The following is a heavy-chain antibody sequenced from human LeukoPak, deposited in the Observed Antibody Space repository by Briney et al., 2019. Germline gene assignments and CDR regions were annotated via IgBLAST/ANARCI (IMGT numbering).Heavy chain of an antibody. D-gene: IGHD2-15*01. CDR3: AKGSGSSCYSPCDY. J-gene: IGHJ4*02. Sequence: GGSLRLSCTASGVTLSSYAMSWARQAPGKGLEWVSGNSSSGSGGNTYYADSVKGRFTISGDNSKDTLYLQMDSLRAEDTAVYYCAKGSGSSCYSPCDYWGQGILVTVSS. V-gene: IGHV3-23*01. CDR2: NSSSGSGGNT. CDR1: GVTLSSYA.